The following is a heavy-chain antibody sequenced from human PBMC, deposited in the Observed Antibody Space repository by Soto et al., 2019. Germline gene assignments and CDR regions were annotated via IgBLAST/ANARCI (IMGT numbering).Heavy chain of an antibody. D-gene: IGHD3-22*01. J-gene: IGHJ6*02. CDR3: SKTYHYHSCGNTYFHYGLYV. Sequence: HVQLVQSGAEVKKPGSSVKVSCKASAGTFDNYAITWVLQAPGQALEWMAGVIPMLDPANYAEKLQDRVTITYDDSTVTAHKEVSSLRSEGTAVYYCSKTYHYHSCGNTYFHYGLYVWSQATTFTVS. CDR1: AGTFDNYA. CDR2: VIPMLDPA. V-gene: IGHV1-69*05.